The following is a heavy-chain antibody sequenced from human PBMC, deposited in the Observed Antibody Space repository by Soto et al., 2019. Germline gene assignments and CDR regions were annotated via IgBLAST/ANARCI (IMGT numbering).Heavy chain of an antibody. CDR2: VYYRGST. V-gene: IGHV4-59*01. CDR3: ASGGLLSSGDPRCMDV. Sequence: QVQLQESGPGLVKPSETLSLTCTVSGGSISSYYWSWIRQPPGKGLEWIGYVYYRGSTNYNPSLKSRVTIAVDTAKNPFSLKLSSVTAADTAVYYCASGGLLSSGDPRCMDVWGQGTTVTVSS. CDR1: GGSISSYY. J-gene: IGHJ6*02. D-gene: IGHD6-25*01.